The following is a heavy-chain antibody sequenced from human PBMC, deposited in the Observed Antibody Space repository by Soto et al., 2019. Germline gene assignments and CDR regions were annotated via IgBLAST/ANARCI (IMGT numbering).Heavy chain of an antibody. CDR2: ISGSGGST. V-gene: IGHV3-23*01. CDR3: AKGPRDTAMVTPFDY. D-gene: IGHD5-18*01. CDR1: GFTVSSYA. J-gene: IGHJ4*02. Sequence: GGSLRLSCAASGFTVSSYAMSWVRQAPGKGLEWVSAISGSGGSTYYADSVKGRFTISRDNSKNTMYLQMNSLRAEDTAVSYCAKGPRDTAMVTPFDYWGQGTLVTVYS.